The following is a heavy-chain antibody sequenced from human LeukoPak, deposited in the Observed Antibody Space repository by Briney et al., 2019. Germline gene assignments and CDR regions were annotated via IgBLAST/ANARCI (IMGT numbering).Heavy chain of an antibody. Sequence: PGGSLRLSCAASGFTFDDYAMHLVRQAPGKGLEWVSGISWNSGNIGYADSVKGRFTISRDNAKNSLYLQMNSLRAEDMALYYCAKGTTGTTGGWFDPWGQGTLVTVSS. CDR3: AKGTTGTTGGWFDP. D-gene: IGHD1-1*01. J-gene: IGHJ5*02. CDR1: GFTFDDYA. CDR2: ISWNSGNI. V-gene: IGHV3-9*03.